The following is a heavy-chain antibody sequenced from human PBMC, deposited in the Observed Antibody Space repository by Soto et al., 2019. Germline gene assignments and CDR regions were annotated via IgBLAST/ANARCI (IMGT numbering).Heavy chain of an antibody. D-gene: IGHD3-9*01. CDR2: IYHSGST. V-gene: IGHV4-4*02. J-gene: IGHJ4*02. Sequence: SETLSLTCAVSGGSISSSNWWSWVRQPPGKGLEWIGEIYHSGSTNYNQSLKSRVTISVDKSKKQLSLKLSTVTASDTAGYYCASRPLRYFDWLLPDFTFDYWGQGTLVTVSS. CDR1: GGSISSSNW. CDR3: ASRPLRYFDWLLPDFTFDY.